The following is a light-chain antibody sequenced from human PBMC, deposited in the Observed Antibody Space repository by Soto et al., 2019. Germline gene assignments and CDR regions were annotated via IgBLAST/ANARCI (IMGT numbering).Light chain of an antibody. J-gene: IGKJ5*01. CDR2: GAS. CDR3: QVYGPSPPIT. CDR1: QSVSSSY. V-gene: IGKV3-20*01. Sequence: EIVLTQSPGTLSLSPGERSTLSCRASQSVSSSYLAWYQQKPGQAPRLLIYGASSRATGIPDRFSGSGSGTDFTLTISRLEPEDFAVYYCQVYGPSPPITFGQGTRLEI.